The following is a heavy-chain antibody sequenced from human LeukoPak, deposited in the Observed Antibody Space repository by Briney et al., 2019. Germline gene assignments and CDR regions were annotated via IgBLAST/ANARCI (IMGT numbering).Heavy chain of an antibody. D-gene: IGHD3-9*01. CDR2: ISYDGSNK. CDR3: ARAPIRYFDWSLGGY. CDR1: GFTFGSYA. J-gene: IGHJ4*02. Sequence: GGSLRLSCAASGFTFGSYAMHWVRQAPGKGLEWVAVISYDGSNKYYADSVKGRFTISRDNSKNTPYLQMNSLRAEDTAVYYCARAPIRYFDWSLGGYWGQGTLVTVSS. V-gene: IGHV3-30*01.